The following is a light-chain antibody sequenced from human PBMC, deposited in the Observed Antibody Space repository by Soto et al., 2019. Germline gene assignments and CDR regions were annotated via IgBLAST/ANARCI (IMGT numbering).Light chain of an antibody. CDR3: QSYDSSLSRYV. CDR1: SSNFGAGYD. Sequence: QSVLTQPPSVSGGPGQRVTISCTGGSSNFGAGYDVHWYQQLPGTAPKLLIHTNTNRPSGVPDRFSGSKSDTSASLAITGLQAEDEADYYCQSYDSSLSRYVFGTGTKVTVL. V-gene: IGLV1-40*01. J-gene: IGLJ1*01. CDR2: TNT.